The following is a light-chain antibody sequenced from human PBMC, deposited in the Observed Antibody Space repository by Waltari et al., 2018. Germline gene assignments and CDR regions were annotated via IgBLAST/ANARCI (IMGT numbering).Light chain of an antibody. CDR1: RSNIGNNY. CDR3: AVWDDSLSGRV. Sequence: QSVLTQPPSASGTPGQRVTISCSGSRSNIGNNYGYLYQQLPGTAPKLLIYRNNQRPSGVPDRFSGSKSGTSASLAISGLRSEDEADYYCAVWDDSLSGRVFGGGTKVTVL. CDR2: RNN. J-gene: IGLJ3*02. V-gene: IGLV1-47*01.